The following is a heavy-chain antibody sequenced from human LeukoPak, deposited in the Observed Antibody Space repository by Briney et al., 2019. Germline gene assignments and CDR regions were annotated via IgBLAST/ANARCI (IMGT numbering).Heavy chain of an antibody. Sequence: GGSLRLSCAASQFTFNTYAMRWVRDARGRALEWVSSIGDSGVPTYYADSVKGRFTISRDNSQNTLYLQMNSLGADDTAVYYCAKVATWTYFDSWGQGTLVTVSS. V-gene: IGHV3-23*01. CDR2: IGDSGVPT. J-gene: IGHJ4*02. CDR3: AKVATWTYFDS. D-gene: IGHD3/OR15-3a*01. CDR1: QFTFNTYA.